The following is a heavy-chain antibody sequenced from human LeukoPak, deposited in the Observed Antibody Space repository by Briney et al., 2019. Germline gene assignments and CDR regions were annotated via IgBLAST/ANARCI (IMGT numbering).Heavy chain of an antibody. D-gene: IGHD1-14*01. V-gene: IGHV1-2*02. CDR2: INPNSGGT. CDR1: GYTFTGYY. Sequence: GASVKVSCKASGYTFTGYYMHWVRQAPGQGLEWMGWINPNSGGTNYAQKFQGRVTMTRDTSISTAYMELSRLRSDDTAVNYCARANPSNNWFDPWGQGTLVTVSS. J-gene: IGHJ5*02. CDR3: ARANPSNNWFDP.